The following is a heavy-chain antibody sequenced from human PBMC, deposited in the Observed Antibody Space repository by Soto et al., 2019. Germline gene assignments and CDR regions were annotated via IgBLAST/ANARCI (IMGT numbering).Heavy chain of an antibody. CDR1: GFTFSSYA. V-gene: IGHV3-23*01. CDR3: ASAAPLSTVSY. J-gene: IGHJ4*02. CDR2: ISDSGGTT. Sequence: EVQLLESGGGLVQPGGSLRLSCAASGFTFSSYAMSWVRQAPGKGLEWVSVISDSGGTTYYADSVKGRCTISRDNSKNTLYLQMNSLRAEDTAVYYCASAAPLSTVSYWGQGTLVTVSS. D-gene: IGHD4-17*01.